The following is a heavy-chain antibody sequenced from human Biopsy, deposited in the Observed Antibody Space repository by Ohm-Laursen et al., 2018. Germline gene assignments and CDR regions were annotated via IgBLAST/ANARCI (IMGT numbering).Heavy chain of an antibody. CDR1: GYTFITYY. CDR2: INPSGGST. D-gene: IGHD3-10*01. CDR3: ARDRIGGRGDPPDH. V-gene: IGHV1-46*01. Sequence: GASVKVSCKAFGYTFITYYVNWVRQAPGQGLEWMGKINPSGGSTSYAQKFQGRVTMTRDTSTTTVYMELSSLRSEDTAVYYCARDRIGGRGDPPDHWGQGTLVTVS. J-gene: IGHJ4*02.